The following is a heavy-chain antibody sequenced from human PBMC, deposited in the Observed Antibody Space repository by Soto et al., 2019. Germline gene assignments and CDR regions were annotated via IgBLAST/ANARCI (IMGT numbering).Heavy chain of an antibody. Sequence: GGSLRLSCAASGFTFSSYSMNWVRQAPGKGLEWVSSISSSSSYIYYADSVKGRFTISRDNAKNSLYLQMNSLRAEDTAVYYCARDRLPLAADHYYYYYGMDVWGQGTMVTVSS. V-gene: IGHV3-21*01. CDR1: GFTFSSYS. CDR2: ISSSSSYI. CDR3: ARDRLPLAADHYYYYYGMDV. D-gene: IGHD6-13*01. J-gene: IGHJ6*02.